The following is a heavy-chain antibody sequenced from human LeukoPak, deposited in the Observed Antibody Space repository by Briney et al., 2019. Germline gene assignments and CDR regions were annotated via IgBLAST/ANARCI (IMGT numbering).Heavy chain of an antibody. CDR3: ARGGEGYCSSTSCYATLYYFDY. D-gene: IGHD2-2*01. V-gene: IGHV1-18*01. CDR1: GYTFTSYG. Sequence: ASVKVSCKASGYTFTSYGISWVRQAPGQGLEWMGWISAYNGNTNYAQKFQGRVTITADESTSTAYMELSSLRSEDTAVYYCARGGEGYCSSTSCYATLYYFDYWGQGTLVTVSS. J-gene: IGHJ4*02. CDR2: ISAYNGNT.